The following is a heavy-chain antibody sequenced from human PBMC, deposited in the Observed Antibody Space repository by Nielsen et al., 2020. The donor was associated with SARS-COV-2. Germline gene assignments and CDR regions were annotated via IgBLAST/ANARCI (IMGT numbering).Heavy chain of an antibody. Sequence: ASVKVSCKASGYTFTNYGISWVRQAPGQGLEWMGWISGYNGNTKFAQKFQGRVTLTTDTSTTTASMELRSLRFDDTATYYCASGLEWLDSWGQGTLVTVSS. J-gene: IGHJ4*02. D-gene: IGHD3-3*01. CDR2: ISGYNGNT. CDR1: GYTFTNYG. V-gene: IGHV1-18*04. CDR3: ASGLEWLDS.